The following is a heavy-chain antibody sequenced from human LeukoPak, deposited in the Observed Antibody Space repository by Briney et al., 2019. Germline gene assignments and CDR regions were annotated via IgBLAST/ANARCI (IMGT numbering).Heavy chain of an antibody. CDR1: GYTFTSYY. V-gene: IGHV1-46*01. Sequence: ASVKVSCKASGYTFTSYYMHWVRQAPGQGLEWMGIINPSGGSTSYAQKFQGRVTMTRDTSISTAYMELSRLRSDDTAVYYCARDFWSSDAFDIWGQGTMVTVSS. J-gene: IGHJ3*02. CDR2: INPSGGST. CDR3: ARDFWSSDAFDI. D-gene: IGHD3-3*01.